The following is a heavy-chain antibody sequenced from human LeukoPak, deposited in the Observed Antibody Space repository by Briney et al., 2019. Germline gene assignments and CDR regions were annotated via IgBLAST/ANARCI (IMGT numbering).Heavy chain of an antibody. Sequence: SETLSLTCAVYGGSFSGYYWGWLRQPPGKGLEWIGEINHSGSTNYNPSLKSRVTISVDTSKNQFSLKLSSVTAADTAVYYCARITRYSGSYFVGYWGQGTLSPSPQ. D-gene: IGHD1-26*01. CDR1: GGSFSGYY. J-gene: IGHJ4*02. CDR2: INHSGST. V-gene: IGHV4-34*01. CDR3: ARITRYSGSYFVGY.